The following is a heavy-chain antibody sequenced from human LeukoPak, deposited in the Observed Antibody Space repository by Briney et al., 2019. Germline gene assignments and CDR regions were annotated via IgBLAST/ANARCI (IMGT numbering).Heavy chain of an antibody. J-gene: IGHJ4*02. D-gene: IGHD3-10*01. CDR3: ARQGYYYGSGTWFDY. CDR1: GGSISNSSSY. V-gene: IGHV4-39*01. Sequence: SETLSLTCTVSGGSISNSSSYWGWIRQPPGKGLEWIGNIYYSGSTYYNPSLKSRVTISVDTSKNQFSLKLSSMTAADTAVYYCARQGYYYGSGTWFDYWGQGTLVTVSS. CDR2: IYYSGST.